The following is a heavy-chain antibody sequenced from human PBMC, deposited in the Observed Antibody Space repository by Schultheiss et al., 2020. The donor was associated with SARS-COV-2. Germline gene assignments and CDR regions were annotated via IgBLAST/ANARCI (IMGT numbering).Heavy chain of an antibody. V-gene: IGHV4-61*01. CDR2: VSHSGST. CDR1: GGSVNTASYY. Sequence: SETLSLTCTVSGGSVNTASYYWSWIRQPPGKGLEWIGYVSHSGSTKYNPSLKSRVAMSVDTSKNQFSLRLTSVTAADTAVYFCARDSSGYLGGWGQGTLVTVSS. CDR3: ARDSSGYLGG. D-gene: IGHD3-22*01. J-gene: IGHJ4*02.